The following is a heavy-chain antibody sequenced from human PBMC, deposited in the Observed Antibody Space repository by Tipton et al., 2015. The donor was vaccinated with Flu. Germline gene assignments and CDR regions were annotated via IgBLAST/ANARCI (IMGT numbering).Heavy chain of an antibody. Sequence: SGFTFSSYSMHWVRQAPGKGLEWVAVIWYDGSNKYYADSVKGRFTISRDNSKNTLYLQMNSLRAEDTAVYYCARDALGYSTSWYVSYWGQGTLVTVSS. CDR3: ARDALGYSTSWYVSY. J-gene: IGHJ4*02. V-gene: IGHV3-33*01. D-gene: IGHD6-13*01. CDR1: GFTFSSYS. CDR2: IWYDGSNK.